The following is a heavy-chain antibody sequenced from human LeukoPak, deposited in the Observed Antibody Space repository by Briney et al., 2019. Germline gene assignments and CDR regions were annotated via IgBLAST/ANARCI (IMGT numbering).Heavy chain of an antibody. J-gene: IGHJ4*02. D-gene: IGHD2-2*01. CDR3: AKSTYWSNPYYFDY. CDR1: GFPFTNHA. Sequence: GGSLRLSCAASGFPFTNHAMSWVRKAPGKGLEWVSTTSGSGSSTYYADSVKGRFTISRDNSENTLYLQMNSLRAEDTAVYYCAKSTYWSNPYYFDYWGQGTLVTVSS. V-gene: IGHV3-23*01. CDR2: TSGSGSST.